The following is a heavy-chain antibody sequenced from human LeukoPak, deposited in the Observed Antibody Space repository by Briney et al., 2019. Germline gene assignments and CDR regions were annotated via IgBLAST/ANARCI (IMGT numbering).Heavy chain of an antibody. J-gene: IGHJ5*02. D-gene: IGHD3-10*01. Sequence: ASVKVSCKASGYTFTNYAISWVRQAPGQGLEWMGGIIPIFGTANYAQKFQGRVTITADESTSTAYMELSSLRSEDTAVYYCARSLLWFGELSDNWFDPWGQGTLVTVSS. V-gene: IGHV1-69*13. CDR2: IIPIFGTA. CDR3: ARSLLWFGELSDNWFDP. CDR1: GYTFTNYA.